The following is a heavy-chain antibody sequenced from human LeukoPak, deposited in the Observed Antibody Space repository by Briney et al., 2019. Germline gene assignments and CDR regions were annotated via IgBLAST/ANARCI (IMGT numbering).Heavy chain of an antibody. Sequence: GGSLRLSCAASGFTFSSYWMHWVRHAPGKGLVWVSRINSDGSSTSYADSVKGRFTISRDNAKNTLYLQMNSLRAEDTAVYYCARDYSSSWYKGAFDIWGQGTMVTVSS. J-gene: IGHJ3*02. D-gene: IGHD6-13*01. V-gene: IGHV3-74*01. CDR3: ARDYSSSWYKGAFDI. CDR2: INSDGSST. CDR1: GFTFSSYW.